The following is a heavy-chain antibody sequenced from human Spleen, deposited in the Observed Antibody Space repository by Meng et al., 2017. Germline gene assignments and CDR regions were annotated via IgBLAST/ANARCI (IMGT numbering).Heavy chain of an antibody. CDR3: ARDQWDYEGTSRDAFDV. D-gene: IGHD1-26*01. CDR1: GASITSGAYY. J-gene: IGHJ3*01. Sequence: GEPQESGPGSVKPSQTLSLSCTVSGASITSGAYYWGWISQHPGKGLEWIGYIYYSGSTYYHPSLKSRVTISLDRSKNQFSLKLSSVTAADTAVYFCARDQWDYEGTSRDAFDVWGQGTMVTVPS. V-gene: IGHV4-31*03. CDR2: IYYSGST.